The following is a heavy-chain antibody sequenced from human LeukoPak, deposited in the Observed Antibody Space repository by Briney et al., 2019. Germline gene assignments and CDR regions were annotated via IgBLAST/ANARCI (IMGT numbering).Heavy chain of an antibody. J-gene: IGHJ4*02. D-gene: IGHD6-13*01. CDR3: ARSIAAAAPPDDY. V-gene: IGHV3-21*01. CDR2: ISSSSSYI. Sequence: NPGGSLRLSCAASGFIFSNCWMSWVRQAPGKGLEWVSSISSSSSYIYYADSVKGRFTISRDNAKNSLYLQMNSLRAEDTAVYYCARSIAAAAPPDDYWGQGTLVTVSS. CDR1: GFIFSNCW.